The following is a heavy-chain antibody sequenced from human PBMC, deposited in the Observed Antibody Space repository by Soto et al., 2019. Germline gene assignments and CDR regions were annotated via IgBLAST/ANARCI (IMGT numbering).Heavy chain of an antibody. V-gene: IGHV3-48*01. CDR2: ISSSSSTI. J-gene: IGHJ3*02. Sequence: GGSLRLSCAASGFTFSSYSMNWVRQAPGKGLEWVSYISSSSSTIYYADSVKGRFTISRDNAKNSLYLQMNSLRAEDTAVYYCASPILYCSSTSCYGDAFDIWGQGTMVTVSS. D-gene: IGHD2-2*01. CDR1: GFTFSSYS. CDR3: ASPILYCSSTSCYGDAFDI.